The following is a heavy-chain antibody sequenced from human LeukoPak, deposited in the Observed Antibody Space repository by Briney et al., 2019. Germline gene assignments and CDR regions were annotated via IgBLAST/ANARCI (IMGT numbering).Heavy chain of an antibody. Sequence: SVKVSCKASGGTFSSYAISWVRQAPGQGLEWMGRIIPILGIANYAQKFQGRVTITADKSTSTAYMELSSLRSEDTAVYYRARVGLHDFWSGYSFDYWGQGTLVTVSS. CDR1: GGTFSSYA. CDR3: ARVGLHDFWSGYSFDY. V-gene: IGHV1-69*04. J-gene: IGHJ4*02. CDR2: IIPILGIA. D-gene: IGHD3-3*01.